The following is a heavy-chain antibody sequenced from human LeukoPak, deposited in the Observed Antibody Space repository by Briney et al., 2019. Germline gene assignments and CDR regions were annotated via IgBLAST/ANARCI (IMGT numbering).Heavy chain of an antibody. D-gene: IGHD3-10*01. Sequence: SETLSLTCAVYGGSFSGYYWSWIRQPPGKGLEWIGEINHSGSTNYNPSLKSRVTISVDTSKNQFSLKLSSVTAADTAVYYCARRRRTYYYGSGFDYWGQGTLVTVSS. CDR3: ARRRRTYYYGSGFDY. CDR1: GGSFSGYY. J-gene: IGHJ4*02. V-gene: IGHV4-34*01. CDR2: INHSGST.